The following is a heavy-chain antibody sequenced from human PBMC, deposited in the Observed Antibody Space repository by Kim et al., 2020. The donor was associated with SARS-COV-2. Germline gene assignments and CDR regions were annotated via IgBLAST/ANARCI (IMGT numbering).Heavy chain of an antibody. Sequence: YYIDSVNSRFNISRDNSKNTLFLHMSALGDEDTAVYYCAKEGTSGTSPDYWGQGTLVTVSS. V-gene: IGHV3-30*02. D-gene: IGHD3-10*01. J-gene: IGHJ4*02. CDR3: AKEGTSGTSPDY.